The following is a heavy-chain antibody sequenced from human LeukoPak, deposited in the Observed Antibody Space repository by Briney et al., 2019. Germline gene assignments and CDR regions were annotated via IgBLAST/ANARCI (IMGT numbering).Heavy chain of an antibody. Sequence: TGGSLRLSCAASGFTFSSYAMSWVRQAPGKGLVWVSRISSDGSIINYADSVKGRFTISRDNAKNTLYLQMNSLRVEDTAVYYCARPAVAGLRAGGYDYWGQGTLVTVSS. CDR2: ISSDGSII. CDR1: GFTFSSYA. V-gene: IGHV3-74*01. J-gene: IGHJ4*02. CDR3: ARPAVAGLRAGGYDY. D-gene: IGHD6-19*01.